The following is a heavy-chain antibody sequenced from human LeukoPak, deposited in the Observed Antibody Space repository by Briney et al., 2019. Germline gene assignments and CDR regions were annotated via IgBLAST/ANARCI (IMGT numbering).Heavy chain of an antibody. J-gene: IGHJ6*03. Sequence: SETLSLTCTVSGGSISSYYWSWIRQPPGKGLEWIGYIYYSGSTNYNPSLKSRVTISVDTSKNQFSLKLSSVTAADTAVYYCARGSSGSYRRAYYYMDVWGKGTTVTVSS. D-gene: IGHD1-26*01. CDR2: IYYSGST. CDR1: GGSISSYY. CDR3: ARGSSGSYRRAYYYMDV. V-gene: IGHV4-59*01.